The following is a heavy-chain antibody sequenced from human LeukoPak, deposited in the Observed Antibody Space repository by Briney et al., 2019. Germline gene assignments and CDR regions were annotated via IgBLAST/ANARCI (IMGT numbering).Heavy chain of an antibody. V-gene: IGHV3-48*03. CDR3: ARSGQHLFDF. Sequence: PGGSLRLSCAASGFTFSSSEMNWVRQAPWKGLEWVSYISSSGGTISYADSVKGRFTISRDNAKNSLYLQMNSLRAEDTAIYYCARSGQHLFDFWGQGTLVTVSS. CDR2: ISSSGGTI. D-gene: IGHD6-13*01. J-gene: IGHJ4*02. CDR1: GFTFSSSE.